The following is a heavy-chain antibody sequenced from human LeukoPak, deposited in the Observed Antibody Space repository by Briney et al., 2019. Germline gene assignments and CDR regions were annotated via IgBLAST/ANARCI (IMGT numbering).Heavy chain of an antibody. CDR2: IYPGDSDT. CDR3: ARRYEYCGGDCYSHFDY. Sequence: GESLKISCKGSGYSFTSYWIGWVRQMPGKGLEWMGIIYPGDSDTRYSPSFQGQVTISADKSVSTAYLQWSSLKASDTAMYYCARRYEYCGGDCYSHFDYWGQGTLVTVSS. J-gene: IGHJ4*02. D-gene: IGHD2-21*02. CDR1: GYSFTSYW. V-gene: IGHV5-51*01.